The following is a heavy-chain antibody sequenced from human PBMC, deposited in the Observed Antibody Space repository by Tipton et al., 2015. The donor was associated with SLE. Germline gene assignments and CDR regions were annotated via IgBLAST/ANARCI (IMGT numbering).Heavy chain of an antibody. D-gene: IGHD6-13*01. Sequence: GSLRLSCAASGSTFSSYGMSWVRQAPGKGLEWVSAISGSGGSTYYADSVKGRFTISRDNSKNTLYLQMNSLRAEDTAVYYCAKDLQAAAGLDYWGQGTLVTASS. CDR2: ISGSGGST. J-gene: IGHJ4*02. V-gene: IGHV3-23*01. CDR3: AKDLQAAAGLDY. CDR1: GSTFSSYG.